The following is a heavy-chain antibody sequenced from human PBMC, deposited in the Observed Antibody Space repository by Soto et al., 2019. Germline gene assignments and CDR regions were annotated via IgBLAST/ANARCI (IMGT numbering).Heavy chain of an antibody. J-gene: IGHJ4*02. Sequence: ASVKVSCKASGYTFTIYGISWVRQAPGQGLEWMGWISAYNGNTNYAQKLQGRVTMTTDTSTSTAYMELRSLRSDDTAVYYCARVDSSGWYDDYWGQGTLVTVSS. V-gene: IGHV1-18*01. D-gene: IGHD6-19*01. CDR2: ISAYNGNT. CDR1: GYTFTIYG. CDR3: ARVDSSGWYDDY.